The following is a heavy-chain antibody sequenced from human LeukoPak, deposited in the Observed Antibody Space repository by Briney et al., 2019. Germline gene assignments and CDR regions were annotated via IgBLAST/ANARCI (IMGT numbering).Heavy chain of an antibody. CDR3: ARDGRDWFDP. Sequence: ASETLSLTCAVSGYSISSGYYWGWIRQPPGKGLEWIGSIYHSGSTYYNPSLKSRVTISVDTSKNQFSLKLSSVTAADTAVYYCARDGRDWFDPWGQGTLVTVS. CDR2: IYHSGST. J-gene: IGHJ5*02. V-gene: IGHV4-38-2*02. CDR1: GYSISSGYY.